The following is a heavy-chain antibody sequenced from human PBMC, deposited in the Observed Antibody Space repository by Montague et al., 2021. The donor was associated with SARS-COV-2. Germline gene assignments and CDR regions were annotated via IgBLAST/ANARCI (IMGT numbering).Heavy chain of an antibody. Sequence: SETLSLTCTVSGGSTSSYYWSWIRQPPGKGLERIGYIYYSGSTNYNPSXKSRVTISVDTSKNQFSLKLSSVTAADTAVYYCARGSGWMGNAFDIWGQGTMVTVSS. CDR3: ARGSGWMGNAFDI. CDR1: GGSTSSYY. J-gene: IGHJ3*02. CDR2: IYYSGST. V-gene: IGHV4-59*01. D-gene: IGHD6-19*01.